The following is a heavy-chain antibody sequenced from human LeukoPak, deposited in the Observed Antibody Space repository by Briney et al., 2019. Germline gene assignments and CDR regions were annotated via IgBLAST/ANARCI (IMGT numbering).Heavy chain of an antibody. V-gene: IGHV3-21*01. CDR3: ARDLEWLLFNY. D-gene: IGHD3-3*01. Sequence: GGSLRLSCAASGFTFSSYSMNWVRQAPGKGLEWVSSISSSSSYIYYADSVKGRFTISRDNAKNSLYLQMNSLRAEDTAVYYCARDLEWLLFNYWGQGTLVTVSS. CDR2: ISSSSSYI. CDR1: GFTFSSYS. J-gene: IGHJ4*02.